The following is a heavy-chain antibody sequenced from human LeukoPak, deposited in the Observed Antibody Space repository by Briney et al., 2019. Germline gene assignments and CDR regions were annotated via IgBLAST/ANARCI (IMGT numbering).Heavy chain of an antibody. D-gene: IGHD5-24*01. CDR2: ISYDGSNK. Sequence: GGFLRLSCAASGFTFSSYGMHWVRQAPGKGLEWVAVISYDGSNKYYADSVKGRFTISRDNSKNTLYLQMNSLRAEDTAVYYCAKDSVDGYNRHFDYWGQGTLVTVSS. CDR1: GFTFSSYG. CDR3: AKDSVDGYNRHFDY. V-gene: IGHV3-30*18. J-gene: IGHJ4*02.